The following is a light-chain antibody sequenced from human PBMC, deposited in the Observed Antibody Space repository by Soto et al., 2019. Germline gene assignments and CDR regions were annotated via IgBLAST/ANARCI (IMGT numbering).Light chain of an antibody. CDR3: SSYAGSNNLL. CDR1: SSGVGGYNY. CDR2: EVS. V-gene: IGLV2-8*01. Sequence: QSALTQPPSSSGSPGHSVTISCTGTSSGVGGYNYVSWYQQHPGKAPQLMIYEVSRRPSGVPDRFSGSKSGNTASLTVSGLQAEDEADYYCSSYAGSNNLLFGGGTKVTVL. J-gene: IGLJ2*01.